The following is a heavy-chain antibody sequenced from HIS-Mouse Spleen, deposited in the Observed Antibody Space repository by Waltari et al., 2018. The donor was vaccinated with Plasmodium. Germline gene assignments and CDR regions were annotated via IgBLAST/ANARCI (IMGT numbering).Heavy chain of an antibody. J-gene: IGHJ2*01. Sequence: EVQLVESGGGLVQPGGSLRLSCAASGFTFSSYWMSWVRQAPGEGVEGVAKINEDGSEEYDVDAVKGRFTISRDNAKNSLYLQMNSLRAEDTAVYYCASSWYWYFDLWGRGTLVTVSS. V-gene: IGHV3-7*01. CDR3: ASSWYWYFDL. CDR1: GFTFSSYW. D-gene: IGHD6-13*01. CDR2: INEDGSEE.